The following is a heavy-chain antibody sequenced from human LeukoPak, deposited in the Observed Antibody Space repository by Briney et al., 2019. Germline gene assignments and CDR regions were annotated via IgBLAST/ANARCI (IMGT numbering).Heavy chain of an antibody. J-gene: IGHJ3*02. CDR3: ARVVSNGDRAAFDI. CDR2: LYYSGST. V-gene: IGHV4-59*01. D-gene: IGHD2-8*01. Sequence: SETLSLTCTVSGGSIGSFYWTWIRQPPGKGLEWIGYLYYSGSTNYNPSLKSRVTISIDTSKNQFSLKLSSVTAADTAVYYCARVVSNGDRAAFDIWGQGTMVTVSS. CDR1: GGSIGSFY.